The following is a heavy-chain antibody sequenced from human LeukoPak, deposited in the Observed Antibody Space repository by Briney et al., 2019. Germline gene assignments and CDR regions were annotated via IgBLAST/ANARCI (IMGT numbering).Heavy chain of an antibody. D-gene: IGHD3-10*01. CDR1: GFTFSNYG. V-gene: IGHV3-30*02. J-gene: IGHJ4*02. Sequence: GGSLRLSCAASGFTFSNYGMHWVRQAPGKGLEWVAFIRRDGGDKNYADSVKGRFTISRDNSKNTLCLQMNSLRAEDTAVYYCAKDLQYHYYGSGTYYKAADYWGQGTLVTVSS. CDR2: IRRDGGDK. CDR3: AKDLQYHYYGSGTYYKAADY.